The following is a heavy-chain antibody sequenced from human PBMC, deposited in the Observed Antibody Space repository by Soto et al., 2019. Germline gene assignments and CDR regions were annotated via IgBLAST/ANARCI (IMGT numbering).Heavy chain of an antibody. CDR1: GFTFSSYG. CDR3: VKDGSSGWPYYYGLDV. CDR2: ISYDGSNK. Sequence: GGSLRLSCAASGFTFSSYGMHWVRQAPGKGLEWVAVISYDGSNKYYADSVKGRFTIARDNSKNTLFLHMSSLRAEDTAVYYCVKDGSSGWPYYYGLDVWGKGTSVTVS. V-gene: IGHV3-30*18. D-gene: IGHD6-19*01. J-gene: IGHJ6*04.